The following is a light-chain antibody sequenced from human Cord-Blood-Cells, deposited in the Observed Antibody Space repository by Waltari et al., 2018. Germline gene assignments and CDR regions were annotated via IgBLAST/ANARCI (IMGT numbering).Light chain of an antibody. Sequence: EIVLTQSPATLSLSPGERATLSCRASPSVSSYLAWYQQKPGQAPRPLIYDASNRATGIPARCSGSGSRTDFTLTISILEPEDFAVYYCQQRSNWPPGFGGGTKVEIK. CDR1: PSVSSY. J-gene: IGKJ4*02. CDR3: QQRSNWPPG. CDR2: DAS. V-gene: IGKV3-11*01.